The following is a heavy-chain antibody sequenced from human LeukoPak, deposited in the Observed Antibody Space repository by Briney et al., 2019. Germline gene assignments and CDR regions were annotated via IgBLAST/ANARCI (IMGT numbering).Heavy chain of an antibody. CDR2: INPSGGST. J-gene: IGHJ4*02. CDR1: GYTFTSYY. CDR3: ARDGVVVATIEFDY. V-gene: IGHV1-46*01. Sequence: GASVKVSCKASGYTFTSYYMHWVRQAPGQGLEWMGIINPSGGSTSYAQKLQGRVTMTTDTSTSTAYMELRSLRSDDTAVYYCARDGVVVATIEFDYWGQGTLVTVSS. D-gene: IGHD5-12*01.